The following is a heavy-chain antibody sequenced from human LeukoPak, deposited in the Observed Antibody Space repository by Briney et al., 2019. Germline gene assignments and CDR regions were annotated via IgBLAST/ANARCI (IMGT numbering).Heavy chain of an antibody. V-gene: IGHV3-9*01. CDR1: GFTFDDYA. CDR3: VKGRGPYSSGWFDLDY. CDR2: ISWNRGSI. D-gene: IGHD6-19*01. J-gene: IGHJ4*02. Sequence: GGSLRLSCAASGFTFDDYAMYWVRQAPGKGLEWVSGISWNRGSIVYADSVKGRFTISRDNAKNSLYLQMNSLRVEDTALYYCVKGRGPYSSGWFDLDYWGQGTLVTVSS.